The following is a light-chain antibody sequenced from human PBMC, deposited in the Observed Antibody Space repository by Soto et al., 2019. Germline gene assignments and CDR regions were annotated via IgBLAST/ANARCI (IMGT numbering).Light chain of an antibody. Sequence: AIRMTQSPSSLSAPTRPSVTIACRASQGISSHLAWYQQKKGKAPKILIYAASTLQSGVPSRFRGSGSGTDCTLTISCLQSEDFETYYGQQYYSYPRTFGQGTKVDIK. CDR2: AAS. V-gene: IGKV1-8*01. J-gene: IGKJ1*01. CDR3: QQYYSYPRT. CDR1: QGISSH.